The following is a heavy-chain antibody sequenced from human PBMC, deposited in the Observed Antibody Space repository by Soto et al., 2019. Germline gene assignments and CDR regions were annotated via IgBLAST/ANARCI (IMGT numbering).Heavy chain of an antibody. J-gene: IGHJ6*02. CDR1: GYSFTSYW. D-gene: IGHD2-2*01. Sequence: GESLKISCKGSGYSFTSYWIGWVRQMPGKGLEWMGIIYPGDSDTRYSPSFQGQVTISADKSISPAYLQGSSLKASDTAMYYCARSLSFMGPSYGMDVWGQRATVTVSS. V-gene: IGHV5-51*01. CDR3: ARSLSFMGPSYGMDV. CDR2: IYPGDSDT.